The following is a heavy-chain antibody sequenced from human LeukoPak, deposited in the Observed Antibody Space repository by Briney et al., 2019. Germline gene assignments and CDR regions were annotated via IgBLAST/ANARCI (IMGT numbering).Heavy chain of an antibody. J-gene: IGHJ6*02. CDR3: ARDLVLHPFYYYYYGVDV. V-gene: IGHV7-4-1*02. CDR2: INTNTGNP. CDR1: GYTFTSYA. Sequence: ASVKVSCKASGYTFTSYAMNWVRQAPGQGLEWMGWINTNTGNPTYAQGFTGRFVFSLDTSVSTAYLQISSLKAEDTAVYYCARDLVLHPFYYYYYGVDVWGQGTTVTVSS.